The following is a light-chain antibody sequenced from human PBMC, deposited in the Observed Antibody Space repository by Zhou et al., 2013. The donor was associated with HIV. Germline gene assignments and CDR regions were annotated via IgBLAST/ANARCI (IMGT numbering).Light chain of an antibody. CDR3: QQSYSFPFT. CDR2: KAS. J-gene: IGKJ3*01. V-gene: IGKV1-39*01. CDR1: QTISNY. Sequence: DIQMTQSPSSLSASAGDRVTITCRASQTISNYLNWYQQKPGKAPKLLIYKASNLQSGVPSRFSGSGSGADFTLTISSLQPEDFATYYCQQSYSFPFTFGPGTKVDFK.